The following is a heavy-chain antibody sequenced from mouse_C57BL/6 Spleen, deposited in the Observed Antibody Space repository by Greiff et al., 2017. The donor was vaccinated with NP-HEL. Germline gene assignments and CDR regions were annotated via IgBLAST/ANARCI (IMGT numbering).Heavy chain of an antibody. CDR3: ARGIGYYGSSWYFDV. D-gene: IGHD1-1*01. CDR2: IYPGDGDT. J-gene: IGHJ1*03. Sequence: VKLQESGPELVKPGASVKISCKASGYAFSSSWMNWVKQRPGKGLEWIGRIYPGDGDTNYNGKFKGKATLTADKSSSTAYMQLSSLTSEDSAVYFCARGIGYYGSSWYFDVWGTGTTVTVSS. V-gene: IGHV1-82*01. CDR1: GYAFSSSW.